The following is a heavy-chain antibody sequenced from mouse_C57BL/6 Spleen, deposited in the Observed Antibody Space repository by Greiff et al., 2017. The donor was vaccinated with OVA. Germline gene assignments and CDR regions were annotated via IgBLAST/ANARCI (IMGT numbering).Heavy chain of an antibody. CDR1: GYTFTDYE. Sequence: QVQLKESGAELVRPGASVTLSCKASGYTFTDYEMHWVKQTPVHGLEWIGAIDPETGGTAYNQKFKGKAILTADKSSSTAYMELRSLTSEDSAVYYCTRLTHYAMDYGGQGTSVTVSS. CDR2: IDPETGGT. J-gene: IGHJ4*01. V-gene: IGHV1-15*01. D-gene: IGHD4-1*01. CDR3: TRLTHYAMDY.